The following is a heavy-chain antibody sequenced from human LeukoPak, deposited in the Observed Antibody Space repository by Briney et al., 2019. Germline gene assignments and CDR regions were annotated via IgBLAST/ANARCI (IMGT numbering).Heavy chain of an antibody. J-gene: IGHJ4*02. D-gene: IGHD6-13*01. V-gene: IGHV4-59*08. CDR2: IYYSGST. CDR1: GGSISSYY. CDR3: ARSRRGAAAYFAY. Sequence: PSETLSLTCTVSGGSISSYYWSWIRQPPGKGLEWIGDIYYSGSTNYNPSPKSRVTISVDTSKNQFSLTLSSVTAADTAVYYCARSRRGAAAYFAYWGQGTLVTVSS.